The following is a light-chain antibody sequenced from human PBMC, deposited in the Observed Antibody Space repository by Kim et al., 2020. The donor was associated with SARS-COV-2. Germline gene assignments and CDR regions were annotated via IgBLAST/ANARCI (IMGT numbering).Light chain of an antibody. J-gene: IGLJ2*01. CDR2: YDS. Sequence: SYELTQPPSVSVAPGKTARITGGGNNIGSKSVHWYQQRPGQAPVLVISYDSDRPSGSPERFSGSNSGNTATLTISRVEAGDDADYYCQLWDSTSDHVVFGAGAQLTV. CDR1: NIGSKS. CDR3: QLWDSTSDHVV. V-gene: IGLV3-21*04.